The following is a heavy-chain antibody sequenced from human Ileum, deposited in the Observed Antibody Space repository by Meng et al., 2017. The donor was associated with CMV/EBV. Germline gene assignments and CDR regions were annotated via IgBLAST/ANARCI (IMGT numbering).Heavy chain of an antibody. CDR2: ISAYNGNT. CDR1: YTFTSYG. CDR3: ARLVYCSSTSCYRYFQH. D-gene: IGHD2-2*02. V-gene: IGHV1-18*01. J-gene: IGHJ1*01. Sequence: YTFTSYGISWVRRAPGQGLEWMGWISAYNGNTNYAQKLQGRVTMTTDTSTSTAYMELRSLRSDDTAVYYCARLVYCSSTSCYRYFQHWGQGTLVTVSS.